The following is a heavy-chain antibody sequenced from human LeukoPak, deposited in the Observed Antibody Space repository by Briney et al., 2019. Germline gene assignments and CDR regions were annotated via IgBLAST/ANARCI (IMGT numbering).Heavy chain of an antibody. J-gene: IGHJ4*02. CDR3: TTDREAVTVTPGDY. D-gene: IGHD4-17*01. V-gene: IGHV3-15*01. CDR2: IKSKTDGGTT. CDR1: GLTFHDYA. Sequence: GGSLRLSCAISGLTFHDYAMTWVRQAPGKGLEWVGRIKSKTDGGTTDYAAPVKGRFTISRDDSKNTLYLQMNSLKTEDTAVYYCTTDREAVTVTPGDYWGQGTLVTVSS.